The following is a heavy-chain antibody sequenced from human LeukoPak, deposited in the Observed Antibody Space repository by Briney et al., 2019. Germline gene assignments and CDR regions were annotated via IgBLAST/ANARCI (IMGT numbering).Heavy chain of an antibody. CDR1: GYSIGSGYF. CDR3: ARHALFDSTGYYYVLDY. D-gene: IGHD3-22*01. CDR2: LYLSGIT. Sequence: SETLSLNCAVSGYSIGSGYFWGWIRQPPGMGLEWIGSLYLSGITYYNPSLKSRVTISMDTSKNQFSLKLTSVTAADTAVYYCARHALFDSTGYYYVLDYWGQGTLATVSS. V-gene: IGHV4-38-2*01. J-gene: IGHJ4*02.